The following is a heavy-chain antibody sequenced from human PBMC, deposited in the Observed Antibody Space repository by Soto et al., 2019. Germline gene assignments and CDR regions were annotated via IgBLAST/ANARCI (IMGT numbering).Heavy chain of an antibody. Sequence: GGSLRLSCVASGFTFSNSAMSWVRHVPGKGLEWAAGIRSSGGHTNYADSVKGRFTISRDNSKDTLYLQMNSLRAEDTALYYCAKVQEFCGFNCYIVDSWGQGVLVTVPQ. CDR1: GFTFSNSA. D-gene: IGHD2-21*02. V-gene: IGHV3-23*01. J-gene: IGHJ4*02. CDR2: IRSSGGHT. CDR3: AKVQEFCGFNCYIVDS.